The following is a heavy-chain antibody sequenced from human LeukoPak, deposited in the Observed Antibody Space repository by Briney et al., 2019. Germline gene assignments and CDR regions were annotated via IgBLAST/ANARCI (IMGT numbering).Heavy chain of an antibody. Sequence: GGPLRLSCAASGFTFSSYAMHWVRQAPGKGLEWVAVISYDGSNKYYADSVKGRFTISRDNSKNTLYLQMNSLRAEDTAVYYCARAGLGGHYIDYWGQGTLVTVSS. CDR3: ARAGLGGHYIDY. D-gene: IGHD2-15*01. V-gene: IGHV3-30*04. J-gene: IGHJ4*02. CDR1: GFTFSSYA. CDR2: ISYDGSNK.